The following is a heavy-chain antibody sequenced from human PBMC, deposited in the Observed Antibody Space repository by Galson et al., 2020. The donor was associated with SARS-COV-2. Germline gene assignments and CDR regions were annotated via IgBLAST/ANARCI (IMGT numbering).Heavy chain of an antibody. Sequence: GGSLRLSCAASGFSFDNYAMHWVRQAPGKGLEWVSSISDSGGNIWYADSVKGRFTVSRDKSKNTLSLEIKSLRAEDTAVYYCAKCSISSDRERSGWCNWFDLWVQGTLGKVSS. CDR1: GFSFDNYA. V-gene: IGHV3-23*01. D-gene: IGHD6-19*01. CDR3: AKCSISSDRERSGWCNWFDL. CDR2: ISDSGGNI. J-gene: IGHJ5*02.